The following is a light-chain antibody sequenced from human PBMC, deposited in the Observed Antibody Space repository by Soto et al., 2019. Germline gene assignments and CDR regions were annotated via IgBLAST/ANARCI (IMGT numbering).Light chain of an antibody. CDR1: SGHSSYA. Sequence: QSVLTQSPSASASPGASVNLTCTLSSGHSSYAIAWHQQQPEKGPRYLMKLNSDGSHSKGDGIPDRFSGSSSGAERYLTISSLQSEDEANYYCQTWGTDIVVFGGGTKLTVL. V-gene: IGLV4-69*01. CDR2: LNSDGSH. J-gene: IGLJ2*01. CDR3: QTWGTDIVV.